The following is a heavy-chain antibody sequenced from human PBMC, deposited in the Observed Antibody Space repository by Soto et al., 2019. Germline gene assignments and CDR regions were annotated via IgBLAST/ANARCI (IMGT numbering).Heavy chain of an antibody. D-gene: IGHD3-22*01. J-gene: IGHJ4*02. Sequence: ASVKVSCKASGYTFTSYYMHWVRQAPGQGLEWMGIINPSGGSTSYAQKFQGRVTMTRDTSTSTVYMELSSLRSEDTAVYYCARGLPITMIVVVTRIFDYWGQGTLVTVSS. V-gene: IGHV1-46*03. CDR3: ARGLPITMIVVVTRIFDY. CDR1: GYTFTSYY. CDR2: INPSGGST.